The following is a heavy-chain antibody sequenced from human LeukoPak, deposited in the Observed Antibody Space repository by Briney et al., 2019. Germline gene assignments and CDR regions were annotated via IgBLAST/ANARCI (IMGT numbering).Heavy chain of an antibody. CDR1: GGSFSGYY. D-gene: IGHD3-22*01. CDR3: ARVRIRGYPFYFDY. CDR2: INHSGST. V-gene: IGHV4-34*01. J-gene: IGHJ4*02. Sequence: SETLSLTCAVSGGSFSGYYWSWIRQPPGKGLEWIGEINHSGSTNYNPSLKSRVTISVDTSKNQFSLKLSPVTAADTAVYYCARVRIRGYPFYFDYWGQGTLVTVSS.